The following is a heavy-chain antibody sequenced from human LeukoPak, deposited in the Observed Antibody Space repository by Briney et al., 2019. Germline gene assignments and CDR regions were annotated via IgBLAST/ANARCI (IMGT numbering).Heavy chain of an antibody. CDR2: FDLEDGET. CDR3: ATQPRDYYDSSGYYYLADY. J-gene: IGHJ4*02. D-gene: IGHD3-22*01. CDR1: GYTFTELS. V-gene: IGHV1-24*01. Sequence: AAVKVSRKVSGYTFTELSMRWVRQAPGKGLERMGGFDLEDGETINAQKFQARVTMTEATSTDTAYMELSSLRSEETAVYYCATQPRDYYDSSGYYYLADYWGQGTLVTVSS.